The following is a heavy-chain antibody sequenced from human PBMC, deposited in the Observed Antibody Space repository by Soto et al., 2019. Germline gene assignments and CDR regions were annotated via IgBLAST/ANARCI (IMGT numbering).Heavy chain of an antibody. CDR3: AADTPGQYPHGSGWYEGY. CDR2: IVVGSGNT. Sequence: EASVKVSCKASGFTFTSSAVQWVRQARGQRLEWIGWIVVGSGNTNYAQKFQERVTITRDMSTSTAYMELSSLRSEDTAVYYCAADTPGQYPHGSGWYEGYWGQGTLVTVSS. J-gene: IGHJ4*02. D-gene: IGHD6-19*01. V-gene: IGHV1-58*01. CDR1: GFTFTSSA.